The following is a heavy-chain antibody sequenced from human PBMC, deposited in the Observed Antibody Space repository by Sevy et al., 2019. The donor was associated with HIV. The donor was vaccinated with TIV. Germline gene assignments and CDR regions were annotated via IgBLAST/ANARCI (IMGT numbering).Heavy chain of an antibody. J-gene: IGHJ6*02. CDR2: SSWDGGST. CDR3: AKPYRIAVAGDYYYSGMDV. D-gene: IGHD6-13*01. Sequence: GGSLRLSCAVSGFTFDDYAMHWVRQAPGKGLEWVSLSSWDGGSTYYADSVKGRFTISRDNSKNSLYLQMNSLRAEDAALYDCAKPYRIAVAGDYYYSGMDVWGQGTTVTVSS. CDR1: GFTFDDYA. V-gene: IGHV3-43D*03.